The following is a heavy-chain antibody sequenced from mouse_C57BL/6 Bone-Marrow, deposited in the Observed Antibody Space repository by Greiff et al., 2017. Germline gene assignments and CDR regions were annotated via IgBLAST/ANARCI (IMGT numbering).Heavy chain of an antibody. CDR1: GYTFTSYW. Sequence: QVQLQQPGAELVKPGASVKMSCKASGYTFTSYWITWVKQRPGQGLEWIGDIYPGSGSTNYNEKFKSKATLTVDTSSSTAYMQHSSLTSEDSAVYYCASPRIYDYGYYFDYWGQGTTLTVSS. D-gene: IGHD2-4*01. CDR3: ASPRIYDYGYYFDY. CDR2: IYPGSGST. J-gene: IGHJ2*01. V-gene: IGHV1-55*01.